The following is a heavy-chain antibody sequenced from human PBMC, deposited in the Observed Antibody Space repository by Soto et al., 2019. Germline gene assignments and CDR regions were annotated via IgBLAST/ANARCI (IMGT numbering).Heavy chain of an antibody. Sequence: VKVSCKASGGTFSSYAISWVRQAPGQGLEWMGGIIPIFGTANYAQKFQGRVTITADESTSTAYMELSSLRSEDTAVYYCARVTLEGGHDAFDIWGQGTMVNVSS. CDR3: ARVTLEGGHDAFDI. CDR2: IIPIFGTA. D-gene: IGHD1-1*01. CDR1: GGTFSSYA. J-gene: IGHJ3*02. V-gene: IGHV1-69*13.